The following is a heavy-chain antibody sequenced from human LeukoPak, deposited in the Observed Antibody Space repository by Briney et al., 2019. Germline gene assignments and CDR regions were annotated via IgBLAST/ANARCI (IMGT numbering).Heavy chain of an antibody. CDR1: GGSFSGYY. J-gene: IGHJ5*02. CDR3: ARATLIAAAGNWFDP. D-gene: IGHD6-13*01. Sequence: PSETLSLTCAVYGGSFSGYYWSWIRQPPGKGLEWIGYIYYSGSTNYNPSLKSRVTISVDTSKNQFSLKLSSVTAADTAVYYCARATLIAAAGNWFDPWGQGTLVTVSS. V-gene: IGHV4-59*01. CDR2: IYYSGST.